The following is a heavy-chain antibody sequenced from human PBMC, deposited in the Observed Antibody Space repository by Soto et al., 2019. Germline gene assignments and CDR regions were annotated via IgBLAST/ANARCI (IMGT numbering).Heavy chain of an antibody. D-gene: IGHD6-19*01. J-gene: IGHJ4*02. CDR1: GGSFSGYY. V-gene: IGHV4-34*01. CDR3: ARGRGAVAY. Sequence: SETLSLTCAVYGGSFSGYYWSWIRQPPGKGLEWMWEINHSGSTNYNPSLKSRVTISVDTSKNQFSLKLSSVTAADTAVYYCARGRGAVAYWGQGTLVTVSS. CDR2: INHSGST.